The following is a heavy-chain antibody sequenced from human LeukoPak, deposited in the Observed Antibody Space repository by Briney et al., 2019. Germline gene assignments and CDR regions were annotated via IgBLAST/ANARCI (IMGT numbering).Heavy chain of an antibody. Sequence: SQTLSLACAISGDSVSSNSAAWNWIGQSPSRGLEWLGRTYYRSKWYNDYAVSVKSRITINPDTSKNQFSLQLNSVTPEDTAVYYCARDESYCSGGTCHTDFDYWGQRTLVTVSS. V-gene: IGHV6-1*01. J-gene: IGHJ4*02. D-gene: IGHD2-15*01. CDR2: TYYRSKWYN. CDR3: ARDESYCSGGTCHTDFDY. CDR1: GDSVSSNSAA.